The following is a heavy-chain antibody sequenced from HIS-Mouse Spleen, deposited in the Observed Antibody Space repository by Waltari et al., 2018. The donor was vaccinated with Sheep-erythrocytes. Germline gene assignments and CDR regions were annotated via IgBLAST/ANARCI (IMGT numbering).Heavy chain of an antibody. CDR3: ARDSTSDAFDI. V-gene: IGHV3-21*01. J-gene: IGHJ3*02. CDR1: GFTFSSYS. CDR2: ISSRSSYI. D-gene: IGHD6-6*01. Sequence: EVQLVESGGGLVKPGGSLRLSCAASGFTFSSYSMNWVRQAPGKWLEWVSSISSRSSYIYYADSVKGRFTISRDNAKNSLYLQMNSLRAEDTAVYYCARDSTSDAFDIWGQGTMVTVSS.